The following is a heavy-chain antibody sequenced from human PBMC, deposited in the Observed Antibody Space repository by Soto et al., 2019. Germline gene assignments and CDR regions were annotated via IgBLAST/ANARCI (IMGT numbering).Heavy chain of an antibody. J-gene: IGHJ4*02. V-gene: IGHV1-18*01. CDR2: ISSYNGNT. D-gene: IGHD1-26*01. Sequence: QVQLVQSGAEVKKPGASVKVSCKASGYTFTSYGISWVRQAPGQGLEWMGWISSYNGNTNYAQKLQGRVTMTTDTSTSKAYMELRSVRSDDPAVYYCARDPSGSSPWDYWGQGTMVTVSS. CDR3: ARDPSGSSPWDY. CDR1: GYTFTSYG.